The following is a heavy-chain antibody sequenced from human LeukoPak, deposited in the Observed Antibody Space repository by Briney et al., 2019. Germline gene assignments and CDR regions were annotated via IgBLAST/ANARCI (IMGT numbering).Heavy chain of an antibody. CDR3: ARVPLGCFGEFDEYYFDY. CDR2: ISAYNGNT. V-gene: IGHV1-18*01. Sequence: ASVKVSCKASGYTFTSYGISWVRQAPGQGLEWMGWISAYNGNTNYAQKLQGRVTMTTDTSTSTAYMELRSLRSDDTAVYYCARVPLGCFGEFDEYYFDYWGQGTLVTVSS. CDR1: GYTFTSYG. J-gene: IGHJ4*02. D-gene: IGHD3-10*01.